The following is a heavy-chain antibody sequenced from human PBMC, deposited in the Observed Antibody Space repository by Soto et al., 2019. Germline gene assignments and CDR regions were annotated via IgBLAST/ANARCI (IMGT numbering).Heavy chain of an antibody. Sequence: SETLSLTCTVSGGSISSSSYYWGWIRQPPGKGLEWIGSIYYSGSTYYNPSLKSRVTISVDTSKNQFSLKLSSVTAADTAVYYCARLLKGVVPRVSDDPTKFAFDIWGQGTMVTVSS. D-gene: IGHD2-21*01. V-gene: IGHV4-39*01. CDR1: GGSISSSSYY. CDR2: IYYSGST. CDR3: ARLLKGVVPRVSDDPTKFAFDI. J-gene: IGHJ3*02.